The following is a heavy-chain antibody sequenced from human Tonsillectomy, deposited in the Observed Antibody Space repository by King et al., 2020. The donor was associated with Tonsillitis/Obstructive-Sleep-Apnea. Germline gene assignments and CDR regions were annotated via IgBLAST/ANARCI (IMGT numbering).Heavy chain of an antibody. CDR3: AKPSAGVVIPYYYYYMDV. D-gene: IGHD3-3*01. CDR1: GFTFDDYA. CDR2: ISGDGGST. J-gene: IGHJ6*03. Sequence: VQLVQSGGGVVQPGGSLRLSCAASGFTFDDYAMHWVRQAPGQGLECVSLISGDGGSTHYADSVTGRFTIPRDNSKNSLYLQMNSLRTEDTALYYCAKPSAGVVIPYYYYYMDVWGKGTTVTVSS. V-gene: IGHV3-43*02.